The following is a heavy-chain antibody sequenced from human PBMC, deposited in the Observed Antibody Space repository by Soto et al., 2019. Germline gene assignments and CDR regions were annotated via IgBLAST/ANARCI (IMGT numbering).Heavy chain of an antibody. CDR1: GGTFSRYA. CDR3: ARDGTLYDSSGYYYLY. D-gene: IGHD3-22*01. Sequence: QVQLVQSGAEVKKPGSSVKVSCKGSGGTFSRYAISWVRQAPGQGLEWMGGIIPLFGKANYAQKFQGRVTITADESTSTAYMELSSQRSEDTAVYYCARDGTLYDSSGYYYLYWGQGTLVTVSS. V-gene: IGHV1-69*01. J-gene: IGHJ4*02. CDR2: IIPLFGKA.